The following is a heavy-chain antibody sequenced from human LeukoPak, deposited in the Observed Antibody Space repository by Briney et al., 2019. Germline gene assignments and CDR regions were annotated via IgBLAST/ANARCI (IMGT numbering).Heavy chain of an antibody. CDR2: ISNSGST. CDR1: GGAITSHY. J-gene: IGHJ6*03. CDR3: GRDALVGYFSYYYMDV. Sequence: SETLSLTCTVSGGAITSHYWTWIRQSPVKGLEWIGDISNSGSTSYNPSLKSRVTISIDTSKNQFSLKLSSVTAADTAVYYCGRDALVGYFSYYYMDVWGKGTTVTVSS. V-gene: IGHV4-59*11. D-gene: IGHD2-15*01.